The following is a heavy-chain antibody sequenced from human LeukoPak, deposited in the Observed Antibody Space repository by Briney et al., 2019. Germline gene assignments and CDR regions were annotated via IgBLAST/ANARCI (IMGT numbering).Heavy chain of an antibody. CDR1: GYSISSVYY. CDR2: IYYSGST. CDR3: AREGYYYGSGRTGGPSRAFDI. J-gene: IGHJ3*02. V-gene: IGHV4-61*01. Sequence: SETLSLTCTLSGYSISSVYYWSWIRQPPGKGLEWIGYIYYSGSTNYNPSLKSRVTISVDTSKNQFSLKLSSVTAADTAVYYCAREGYYYGSGRTGGPSRAFDIWGQGTMVTVSS. D-gene: IGHD3-10*01.